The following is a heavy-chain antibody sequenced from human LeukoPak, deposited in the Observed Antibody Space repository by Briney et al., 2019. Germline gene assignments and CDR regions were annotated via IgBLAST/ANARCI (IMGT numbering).Heavy chain of an antibody. V-gene: IGHV3-21*01. CDR2: ISSSSTYI. J-gene: IGHJ5*02. CDR1: GFTFGSYS. D-gene: IGHD6-6*01. CDR3: ARVGGSSSRWFDP. Sequence: GGSLRLSCAASGFTFGSYSMNWVRQAPGKGLEWVSSISSSSTYIYYADSVRGRFTISRDNAKNSLFLQMNSLRAEDTAVYYCARVGGSSSRWFDPWGQGTLVTVSS.